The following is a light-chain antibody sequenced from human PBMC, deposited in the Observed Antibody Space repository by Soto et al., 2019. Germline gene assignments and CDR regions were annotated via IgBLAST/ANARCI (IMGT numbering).Light chain of an antibody. CDR1: GSDIGGYNF. V-gene: IGLV2-8*01. Sequence: QSALTQPPSPSGSPGQSVTISCTGTGSDIGGYNFVSWYQQHPGKVPKLIIYEVNKRPSGVPDRFSGSKSGNTASLTVSGLQADDEADYYCSSYAGTNNRYVFGTGTKLTVL. CDR3: SSYAGTNNRYV. CDR2: EVN. J-gene: IGLJ1*01.